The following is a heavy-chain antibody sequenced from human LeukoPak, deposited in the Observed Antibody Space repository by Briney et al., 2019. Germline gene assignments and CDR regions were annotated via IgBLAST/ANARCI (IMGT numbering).Heavy chain of an antibody. CDR1: GGSIRSYY. J-gene: IGHJ2*01. Sequence: PSETLSLTCTVSGGSIRSYYWSWIRQPPGKGLEWIGYIYYSGSTNYNPSLKSRVTISVDTSKNQFPLKLSSVTAADTAVYYCARVYYSNSYDYWYFDLWGRGTLVTVSS. CDR3: ARVYYSNSYDYWYFDL. D-gene: IGHD6-13*01. V-gene: IGHV4-59*01. CDR2: IYYSGST.